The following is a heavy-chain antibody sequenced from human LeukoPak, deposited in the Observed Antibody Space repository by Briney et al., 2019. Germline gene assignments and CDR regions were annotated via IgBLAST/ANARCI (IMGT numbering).Heavy chain of an antibody. CDR3: AKDPHASVDCSGTRCPFP. D-gene: IGHD2-2*01. CDR1: GGSIDGSTGH. Sequence: SETLSLTCTVSGGSIDGSTGHWGWIRQPPGKGLEWIGSIFYRGSPYYNPSLNSRVTISIDRSKSQFSLELTSVTAADTAVYYCAKDPHASVDCSGTRCPFPWGQGTLVTVSS. V-gene: IGHV4-39*07. J-gene: IGHJ5*02. CDR2: IFYRGSP.